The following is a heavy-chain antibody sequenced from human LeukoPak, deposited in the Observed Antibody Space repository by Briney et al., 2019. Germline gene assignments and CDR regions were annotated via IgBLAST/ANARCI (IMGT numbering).Heavy chain of an antibody. CDR2: ISGSVGST. CDR3: AKGGWYEGDWFDP. V-gene: IGHV3-23*01. D-gene: IGHD6-19*01. Sequence: PGGSLRLSRAPSGFTFSSYAMSSVCQAPGKRLQWGSAISGSVGSTYYADSVMGRFTISRDNSKNTLYLQMNSLRAEDTAVYYCAKGGWYEGDWFDPWGQGTLVTVSS. J-gene: IGHJ5*02. CDR1: GFTFSSYA.